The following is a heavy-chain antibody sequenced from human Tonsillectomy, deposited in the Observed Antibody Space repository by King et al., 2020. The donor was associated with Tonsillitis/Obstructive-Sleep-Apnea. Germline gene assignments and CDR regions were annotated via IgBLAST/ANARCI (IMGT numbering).Heavy chain of an antibody. J-gene: IGHJ6*02. V-gene: IGHV1-18*01. D-gene: IGHD6-13*01. Sequence: QLVQSGAEVKKPGASVKVSCKASGYTFTSYGITWVRQAPGQGLEWMGWISAYNGNTNYAQKLQGRVTMTTDTSTSTAYMELRSLRFDDTAAYYCARGLGIISWYGVNYYYYAMDVWGQGTTVSVSS. CDR1: GYTFTSYG. CDR3: ARGLGIISWYGVNYYYYAMDV. CDR2: ISAYNGNT.